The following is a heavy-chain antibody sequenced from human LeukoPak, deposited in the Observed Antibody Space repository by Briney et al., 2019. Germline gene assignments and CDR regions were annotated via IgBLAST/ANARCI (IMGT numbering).Heavy chain of an antibody. CDR1: GYSFNTYW. J-gene: IGHJ4*02. Sequence: KGGESLKISCEGSGYSFNTYWIGWVRQMLGKGLEWMGIIYPGDSDTRYSPSFQGQVTISADKSISTAYLQWSSLKTSDTAMYYCARRYHDYSGYSRQFDYWGQGTLVTVSS. CDR2: IYPGDSDT. CDR3: ARRYHDYSGYSRQFDY. D-gene: IGHD3-22*01. V-gene: IGHV5-51*01.